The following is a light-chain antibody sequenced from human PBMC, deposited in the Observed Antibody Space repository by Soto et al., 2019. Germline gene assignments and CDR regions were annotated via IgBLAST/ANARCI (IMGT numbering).Light chain of an antibody. CDR3: SSYTTSGALV. V-gene: IGLV2-14*03. J-gene: IGLJ3*02. Sequence: QSVVTQPASVSGSPGQSITISCTGTRSDVGGYNYVSWYQQHPDKAPKLLIFDVRSRPSGISNRFSGSKSGNTASLTISGLQAADGADYYCSSYTTSGALVFGGGTKLTVL. CDR1: RSDVGGYNY. CDR2: DVR.